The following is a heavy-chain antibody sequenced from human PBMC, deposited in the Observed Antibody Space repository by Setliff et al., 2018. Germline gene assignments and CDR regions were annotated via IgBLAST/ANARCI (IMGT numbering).Heavy chain of an antibody. CDR1: GFSLSTYDVIYG. Sequence: GSLRLSCAASGFSLSTYDVIYGMNWVRQTPGKGLERISFINIGSSAIYYADSVKGRFTISRDNAKNSLYLQMNSLRAEDTAVYYCARETYGDFYFDSWGQGTLVTVSS. V-gene: IGHV3-48*04. CDR3: ARETYGDFYFDS. CDR2: INIGSSAI. D-gene: IGHD4-17*01. J-gene: IGHJ4*02.